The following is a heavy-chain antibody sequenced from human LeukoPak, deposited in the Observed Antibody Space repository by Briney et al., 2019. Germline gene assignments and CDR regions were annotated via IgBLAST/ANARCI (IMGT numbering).Heavy chain of an antibody. J-gene: IGHJ4*02. Sequence: NPSETLSLTCAVYGGSFSGYYWSWIRRPPGKGLEWIGEINHSGSTNYNPSLKSRVTISVDTSKNQFSLKLSSVAAADTAVYYCASAGATSYWGQGTLVTVSS. D-gene: IGHD1-26*01. V-gene: IGHV4-34*01. CDR3: ASAGATSY. CDR1: GGSFSGYY. CDR2: INHSGST.